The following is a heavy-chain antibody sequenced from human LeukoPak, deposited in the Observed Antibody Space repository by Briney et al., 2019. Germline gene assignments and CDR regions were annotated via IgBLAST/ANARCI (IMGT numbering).Heavy chain of an antibody. CDR1: GFTFSIYA. V-gene: IGHV3-23*01. Sequence: PGGSLRLSCAASGFTFSIYAMSWVRQAPGKGLEWVSGISGSGGRTYNADSVKGRFTISRDNSKNTLYLQMSSLRAEDTAVYYCAKTRDIVVVVAAPFDYWGQGTLVTVSS. CDR2: ISGSGGRT. J-gene: IGHJ4*02. CDR3: AKTRDIVVVVAAPFDY. D-gene: IGHD2-15*01.